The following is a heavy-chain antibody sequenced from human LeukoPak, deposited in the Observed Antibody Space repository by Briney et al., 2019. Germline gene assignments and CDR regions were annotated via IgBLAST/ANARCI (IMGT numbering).Heavy chain of an antibody. CDR2: INIGNGNT. J-gene: IGHJ4*02. D-gene: IGHD3-10*01. Sequence: ASVKVSCKASGYTFTSHAIYWVRQAPGQRLEWMGWINIGNGNTKFSQKFQGRVTMTRNTSISTAYMELSSLRSEDTAVYYCARAMVRGVITPGFWGQGTLVTVSS. CDR1: GYTFTSHA. CDR3: ARAMVRGVITPGF. V-gene: IGHV1-3*04.